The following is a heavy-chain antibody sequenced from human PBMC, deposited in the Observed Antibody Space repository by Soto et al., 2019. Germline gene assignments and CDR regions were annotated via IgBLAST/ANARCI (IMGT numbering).Heavy chain of an antibody. J-gene: IGHJ6*03. CDR1: GFTFSSYG. CDR2: ISYDGSNK. V-gene: IGHV3-30*18. CDR3: AKDAHYGDEYYYYYMDV. Sequence: GGSLRLSCAASGFTFSSYGMHWVRQAPGKGLEWVAVISYDGSNKYYADSVKGRFTISRDNSKNTLYLQMNSLRAEDTAVYYCAKDAHYGDEYYYYYMDVWGKGTTVTV. D-gene: IGHD4-17*01.